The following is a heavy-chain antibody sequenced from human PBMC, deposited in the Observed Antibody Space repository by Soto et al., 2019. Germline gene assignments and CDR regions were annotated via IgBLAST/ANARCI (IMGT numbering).Heavy chain of an antibody. Sequence: PGGSLRLSCALSGFDSSYYWIQWFRQSPGRGLEWVSRIDPDGTTTNYADSVKGRFSVSRDNAKKTIYLQRNSLTADDTALYYCARGPRPSSAGTGAYWGQGTLVTVSS. CDR2: IDPDGTTT. CDR1: GFDSSYYW. V-gene: IGHV3-74*01. D-gene: IGHD1-1*01. J-gene: IGHJ1*01. CDR3: ARGPRPSSAGTGAY.